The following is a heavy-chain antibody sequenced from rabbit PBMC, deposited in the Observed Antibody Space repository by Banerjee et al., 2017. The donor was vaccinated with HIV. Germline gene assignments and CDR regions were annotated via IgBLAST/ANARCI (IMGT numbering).Heavy chain of an antibody. D-gene: IGHD4-2*01. J-gene: IGHJ4*01. CDR2: IAGGNSGST. CDR1: GFSFSSGYW. CDR3: ARRYAGRNGRDNTYFEL. Sequence: QSLEESGGDLVKPGASLTLTCKASGFSFSSGYWICWVRQAPGKGLEWIACIAGGNSGSTYYASWAKGRFTISKSSNTVTLQMTSLTAADTATYFCARRYAGRNGRDNTYFELWGQGTLVTVS. V-gene: IGHV1S40*01.